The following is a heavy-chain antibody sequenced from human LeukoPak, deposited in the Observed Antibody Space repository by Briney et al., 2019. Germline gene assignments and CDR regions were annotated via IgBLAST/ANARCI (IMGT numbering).Heavy chain of an antibody. J-gene: IGHJ4*02. CDR3: ARVFSVEEEYYDFWSGYFGRYYFDY. D-gene: IGHD3-3*01. Sequence: SQTLSLTCAISGDSVSSNSAAWNWIRQSPSRGLEWLGRTYYRSKWHHDYAVSVKSRITINPDTSKNQFSLQLNSVTPEDTAVYYCARVFSVEEEYYDFWSGYFGRYYFDYWGQGTLVTVSS. CDR1: GDSVSSNSAA. CDR2: TYYRSKWHH. V-gene: IGHV6-1*01.